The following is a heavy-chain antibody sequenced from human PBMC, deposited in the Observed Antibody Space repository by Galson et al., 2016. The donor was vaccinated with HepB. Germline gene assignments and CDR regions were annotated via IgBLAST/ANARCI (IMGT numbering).Heavy chain of an antibody. CDR2: IFHSGRV. J-gene: IGHJ4*02. V-gene: IGHV4-34*12. Sequence: ATLSLTCEVSGGSLGTYYWSWLRQPPGQGLEWIGQIFHSGRVNYTPSLASRVTISVDTSNNHFSLRLTSVTAADTALYYCARQYRGGPSDYWGQGTLVIVSS. D-gene: IGHD5-12*01. CDR1: GGSLGTYY. CDR3: ARQYRGGPSDY.